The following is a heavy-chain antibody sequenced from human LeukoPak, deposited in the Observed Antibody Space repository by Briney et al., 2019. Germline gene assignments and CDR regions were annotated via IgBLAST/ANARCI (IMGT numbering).Heavy chain of an antibody. CDR1: GFSVSSNY. D-gene: IGHD5-12*01. CDR3: ARDAPPIVATPIDC. CDR2: IYSGGST. Sequence: PGGSLRLSCAASGFSVSSNYMSWVRQAPGKGLEWVSVIYSGGSTYYADSVKGRFTISRDNSKNTLYLQMNSQRAEDTAVYYCARDAPPIVATPIDCWGQGTLVTVSS. J-gene: IGHJ4*02. V-gene: IGHV3-66*01.